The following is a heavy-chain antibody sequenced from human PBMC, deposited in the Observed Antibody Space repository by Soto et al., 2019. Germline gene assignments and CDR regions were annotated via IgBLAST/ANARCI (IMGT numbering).Heavy chain of an antibody. J-gene: IGHJ4*02. CDR1: GGSVRSPSHY. CDR2: IYYIGTT. V-gene: IGHV4-61*01. D-gene: IGHD3-10*01. Sequence: PSETLSLTCTVSGGSVRSPSHYWSWIRQPPGKGLEWIGNIYYIGTTDYNPSLANRVTLLLDSSENQFSLKMRSVNVADTAVYYCARNASGRGWFVYWGQGTLVTVSS. CDR3: ARNASGRGWFVY.